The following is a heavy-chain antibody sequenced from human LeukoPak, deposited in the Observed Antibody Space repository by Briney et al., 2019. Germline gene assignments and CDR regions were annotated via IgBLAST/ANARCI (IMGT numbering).Heavy chain of an antibody. CDR2: ISSDGSKI. V-gene: IGHV3-30-3*01. CDR1: GFTFSSYP. J-gene: IGHJ3*02. Sequence: GGSLRLSCAASGFTFSSYPLHWVRQAPGKGLEWVTLISSDGSKIYYADSVKGRFTISRDNSKNTLYLQMNSLRAEDTAVYYCAKGRVGAYHDAFDIWGQGTMVTVSS. D-gene: IGHD1-26*01. CDR3: AKGRVGAYHDAFDI.